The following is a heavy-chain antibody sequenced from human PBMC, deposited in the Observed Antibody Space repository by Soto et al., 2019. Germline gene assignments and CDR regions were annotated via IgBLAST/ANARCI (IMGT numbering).Heavy chain of an antibody. CDR3: AKDREGYYVATV. J-gene: IGHJ6*02. CDR1: GFTLSSNG. CDR2: MSYDGSYK. D-gene: IGHD3-10*02. V-gene: IGHV3-30*18. Sequence: SLRLSCAASGFTLSSNGMHWLRQAPGKGLEWVALMSYDGSYKYYADSVKGRFTISRDNSKNTLYLQMNSLRAEDTAVYYCAKDREGYYVATVWGQGTTVTVSS.